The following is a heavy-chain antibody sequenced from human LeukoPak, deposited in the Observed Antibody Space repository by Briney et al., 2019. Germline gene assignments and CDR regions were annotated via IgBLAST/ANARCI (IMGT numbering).Heavy chain of an antibody. CDR2: IYSVGST. Sequence: GGSLRLSCAASGFTVSSNYMSWVRQAPGKGLEWVSLIYSVGSTKYADSVKGRFTISRDNSKNTLYLQMNSLRAEDTAVYYCAALLTGYSSSWFDHWGQGTLVTVSS. CDR3: AALLTGYSSSWFDH. V-gene: IGHV3-53*01. CDR1: GFTVSSNY. J-gene: IGHJ5*02. D-gene: IGHD6-13*01.